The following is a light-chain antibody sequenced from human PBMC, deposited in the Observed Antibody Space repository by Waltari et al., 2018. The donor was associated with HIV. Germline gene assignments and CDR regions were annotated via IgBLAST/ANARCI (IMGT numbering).Light chain of an antibody. CDR1: SSNIGAGYD. J-gene: IGLJ3*02. V-gene: IGLV1-40*01. Sequence: QSVLTQPPSVSGAPGQRVNISCTGSSSNIGAGYDVHWYQHLPGTAPKRLIYVNGERPSGVPDRFSGSKSGTSASLAITGLQAEDEADYYCQSYDSSLSGPWVFGGGTKLTVL. CDR2: VNG. CDR3: QSYDSSLSGPWV.